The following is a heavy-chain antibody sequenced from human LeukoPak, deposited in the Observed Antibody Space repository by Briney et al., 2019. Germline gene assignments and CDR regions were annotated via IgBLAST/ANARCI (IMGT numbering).Heavy chain of an antibody. J-gene: IGHJ5*02. CDR2: INTNTGNP. Sequence: ASVKVSCKASGYTFTSYAMNWVRQAPGQGLEWMGWINTNTGNPTYAQGFTGRFVFSLDTSVSTAYLQISSLKAEDTAVYYCARDPSTQLYDILTGYYGYNWFDPWGQGTLVTVSS. CDR1: GYTFTSYA. CDR3: ARDPSTQLYDILTGYYGYNWFDP. V-gene: IGHV7-4-1*02. D-gene: IGHD3-9*01.